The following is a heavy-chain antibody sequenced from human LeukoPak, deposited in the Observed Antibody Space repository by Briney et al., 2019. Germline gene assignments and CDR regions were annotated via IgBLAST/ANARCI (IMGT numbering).Heavy chain of an antibody. J-gene: IGHJ4*02. CDR1: GYSFTSYW. V-gene: IGHV5-51*01. CDR2: IHPGDSAT. D-gene: IGHD1-26*01. CDR3: GRQVGATLSSDY. Sequence: GESLKISGKGSGYSFTSYWIGGVRQMPGKGLEWMGIIHPGDSATRYSPSFQGRVPISADKSIGAAYRQWSSLKASDTAMYYLGRQVGATLSSDYWGQGTLVTVSS.